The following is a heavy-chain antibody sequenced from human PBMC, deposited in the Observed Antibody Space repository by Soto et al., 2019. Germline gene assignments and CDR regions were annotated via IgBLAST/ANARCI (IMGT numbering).Heavy chain of an antibody. CDR2: IYYSGST. J-gene: IGHJ4*02. CDR3: ARRYSLSFFGVGTKYYFDL. V-gene: IGHV4-31*03. D-gene: IGHD3-3*01. CDR1: GGSISSGGYY. Sequence: SETLSLTCTVSGGSISSGGYYWSWIRQHPGKGLEWIGYIYYSGSTYYNPSLKSRVTISVDTSKNQFSLKLSSVTAADTAVYYCARRYSLSFFGVGTKYYFDLRGPGILVSVFS.